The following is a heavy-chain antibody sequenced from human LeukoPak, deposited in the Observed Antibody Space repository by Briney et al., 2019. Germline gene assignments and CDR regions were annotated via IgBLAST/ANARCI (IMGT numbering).Heavy chain of an antibody. CDR3: YDDSSGYYPTGY. CDR2: ISGSGGST. D-gene: IGHD3-22*01. V-gene: IGHV3-23*01. Sequence: GRSLRLSCAASGFTFSSYGMSWVRQAPGKGLEWVLAISGSGGSTYYADSVKGRFTISRDNSKNTLYLQMNSLRAEDTAVYYCYDDSSGYYPTGYWGQGTLVTVSS. J-gene: IGHJ4*02. CDR1: GFTFSSYG.